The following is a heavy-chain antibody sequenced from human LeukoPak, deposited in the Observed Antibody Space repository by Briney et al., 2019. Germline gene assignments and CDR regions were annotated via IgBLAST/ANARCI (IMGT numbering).Heavy chain of an antibody. CDR2: IFSGGTT. CDR1: GFPFRSYW. D-gene: IGHD2-21*02. J-gene: IGHJ3*02. V-gene: IGHV3-53*01. CDR3: ARGSVVVTAIGAFDI. Sequence: GGSLRLSCAASGFPFRSYWMHWVRQAPGKGLEWVSVIFSGGTTYYADSLKGRFTISRDNSKNTLYLQMNSLTAEDTAVYYCARGSVVVTAIGAFDIWGPGTMVTVSS.